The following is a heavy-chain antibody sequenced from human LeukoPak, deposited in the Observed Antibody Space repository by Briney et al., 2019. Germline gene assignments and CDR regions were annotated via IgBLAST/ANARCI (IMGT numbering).Heavy chain of an antibody. CDR3: TSWGFHTLTGHGLDY. CDR1: GGSIRNHY. D-gene: IGHD3-9*01. J-gene: IGHJ4*02. CDR2: VYYTGTT. Sequence: PSETLSLTCTVSGGSIRNHYWTWIRQPPGKALEWIAYVYYTGTTYFNPSLKSRVTISVDTSKNQFSLKLSSVTAADTAIYYCTSWGFHTLTGHGLDYWGQGALVTVSP. V-gene: IGHV4-59*11.